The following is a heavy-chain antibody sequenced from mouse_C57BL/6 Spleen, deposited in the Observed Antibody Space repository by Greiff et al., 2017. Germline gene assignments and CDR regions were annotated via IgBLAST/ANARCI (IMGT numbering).Heavy chain of an antibody. J-gene: IGHJ3*01. D-gene: IGHD1-1*01. V-gene: IGHV1-80*01. CDR2: IYPGDGDT. CDR3: ARGITTVVGAPVAY. Sequence: QVQLKESGAELVKPGASVKISCKASGYAFSSYWMNWVKQRPGKGLEWIGQIYPGDGDTNYNGKFKGKATLTADKSSSTAYMQLSSLTSEDSAVXFCARGITTVVGAPVAYWGQGTLVTVSA. CDR1: GYAFSSYW.